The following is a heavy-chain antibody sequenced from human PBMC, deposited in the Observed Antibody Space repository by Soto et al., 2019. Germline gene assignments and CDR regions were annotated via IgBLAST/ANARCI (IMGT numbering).Heavy chain of an antibody. J-gene: IGHJ5*02. CDR1: GCSISSYY. CDR3: ARLLWSRGDWFDP. D-gene: IGHD3-10*01. V-gene: IGHV4-59*08. CDR2: IYYSGST. Sequence: SETLSLTCTVSGCSISSYYWSWIRQPPGKGLEWIGYIYYSGSTNYNPSLKSRVTISVDTSKNQFSLKLSSVTAADTAVYYCARLLWSRGDWFDPWGQGTLVTVS.